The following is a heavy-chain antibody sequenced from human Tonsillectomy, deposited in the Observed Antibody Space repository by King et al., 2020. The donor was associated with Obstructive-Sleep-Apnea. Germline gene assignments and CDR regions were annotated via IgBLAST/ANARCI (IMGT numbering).Heavy chain of an antibody. J-gene: IGHJ4*02. CDR3: ARTTYGDDALDY. V-gene: IGHV4-4*02. Sequence: VQLQESGPGLVKPSGTLSLTCAVSGGSIINTNWWTWVRQPPGKGLEFIGQIYHSGTTNYNPSLRSRVAISVDKSKNQFSLKLRFVTAADTAVDYFARTTYGDDALDYWGQGTLVTVSS. CDR1: GGSIINTNW. CDR2: IYHSGTT. D-gene: IGHD4-17*01.